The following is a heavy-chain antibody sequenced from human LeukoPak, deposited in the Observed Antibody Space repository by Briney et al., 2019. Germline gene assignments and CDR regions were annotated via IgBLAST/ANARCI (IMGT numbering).Heavy chain of an antibody. D-gene: IGHD5-24*01. Sequence: PGGSLRLSCAASGFTFSNYAMSWVRQAPGKGLEWVSGIGGVAGSAYYADSVKGRFTISRDNSNNTLYLQMNGLRVEDTAAYYCAKDRGDGSNRDGFFDYWGQGTLVTVSS. V-gene: IGHV3-23*01. CDR3: AKDRGDGSNRDGFFDY. J-gene: IGHJ4*02. CDR2: IGGVAGSA. CDR1: GFTFSNYA.